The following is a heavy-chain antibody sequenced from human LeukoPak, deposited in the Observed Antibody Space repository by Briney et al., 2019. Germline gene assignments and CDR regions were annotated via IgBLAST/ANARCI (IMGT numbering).Heavy chain of an antibody. Sequence: PGGSLRLSCAASGFTFSSYAMSWVRQAPGKGLEWVSAISGSGGSTYYADSVKGRFTISRDNSKNTLYLQMNSLRAEDTAVYYCAKERYYYDSSGYYPYGMDAWGQGTTVTVSS. CDR1: GFTFSSYA. D-gene: IGHD3-22*01. J-gene: IGHJ6*02. V-gene: IGHV3-23*01. CDR3: AKERYYYDSSGYYPYGMDA. CDR2: ISGSGGST.